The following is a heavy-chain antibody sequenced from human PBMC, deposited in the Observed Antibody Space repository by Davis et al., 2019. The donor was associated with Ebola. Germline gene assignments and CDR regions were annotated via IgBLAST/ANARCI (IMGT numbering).Heavy chain of an antibody. CDR2: LNHSGST. D-gene: IGHD6-13*01. V-gene: IGHV4-34*01. CDR3: ARVRTSSSWYTWFDP. J-gene: IGHJ5*02. Sequence: SETLSLTCAVYGGSFSGYYWSWIRQPPGKGLEWIGELNHSGSTNYNPSLKSRVTISVDTSKNQFSLKLSSVTAADTAVYYCARVRTSSSWYTWFDPWGQGTLVTVSS. CDR1: GGSFSGYY.